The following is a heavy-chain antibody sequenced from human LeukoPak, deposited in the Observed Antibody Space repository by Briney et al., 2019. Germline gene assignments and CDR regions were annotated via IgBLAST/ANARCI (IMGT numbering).Heavy chain of an antibody. J-gene: IGHJ4*02. V-gene: IGHV1-18*01. D-gene: IGHD3-22*01. CDR1: GYTFTSYG. CDR2: ISAYNGNT. Sequence: ASVKGSCKASGYTFTSYGISWVRQAPGQGLEWMGWISAYNGNTNYAQKLQGRVTMTTDTSTSTAYMELRSLRSDDTAVYYCAREFYDSSGYPQAFDYWGQGTLVTVSS. CDR3: AREFYDSSGYPQAFDY.